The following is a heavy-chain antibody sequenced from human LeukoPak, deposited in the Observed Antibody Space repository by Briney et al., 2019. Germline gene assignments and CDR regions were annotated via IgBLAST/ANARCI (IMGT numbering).Heavy chain of an antibody. D-gene: IGHD6-19*01. CDR2: INHSGST. J-gene: IGHJ6*03. V-gene: IGHV4-34*01. CDR3: ARHVASMRSSGWYPYYYYYMDV. Sequence: SETLSLTCGVYGGSFSGYYWSWIRQPPGKGLEWIGEINHSGSTNYNPSLKSRVTISVDTSNNQFSLRLSSVTAADTAVYYCARHVASMRSSGWYPYYYYYMDVWGKGTTVTISS. CDR1: GGSFSGYY.